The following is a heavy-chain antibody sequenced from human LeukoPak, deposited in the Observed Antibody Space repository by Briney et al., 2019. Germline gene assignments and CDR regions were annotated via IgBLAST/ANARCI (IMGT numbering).Heavy chain of an antibody. J-gene: IGHJ4*02. CDR3: ARDPGDGYDY. CDR2: MSPSGSS. Sequence: SETLSLTCAVYGGSFSDYYWTWIRQTPGKGLEWIGEMSPSGSSNYNPSLKSRVTISVDTSKNQFSLKLSSVTAADTAVYYCARDPGDGYDYWGQGTLVTVSS. V-gene: IGHV4-34*01. D-gene: IGHD5-24*01. CDR1: GGSFSDYY.